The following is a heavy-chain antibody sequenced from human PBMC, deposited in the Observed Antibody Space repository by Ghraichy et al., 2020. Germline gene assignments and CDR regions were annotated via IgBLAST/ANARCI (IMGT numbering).Heavy chain of an antibody. V-gene: IGHV1-2*06. CDR3: ARADLVGDYYYFDN. Sequence: ASVKVSCKASGYTFTDYYLHWLRQAPGHGLEWMGRINPHSGGTDYAQDFQGRITMTRDASINTVYMEVNRLTSDDTAVYHCARADLVGDYYYFDNWGQGTLVTVSS. D-gene: IGHD1-26*01. CDR2: INPHSGGT. CDR1: GYTFTDYY. J-gene: IGHJ4*01.